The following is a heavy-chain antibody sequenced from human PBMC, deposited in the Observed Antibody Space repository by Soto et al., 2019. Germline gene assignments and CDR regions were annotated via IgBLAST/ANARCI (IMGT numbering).Heavy chain of an antibody. CDR3: AHSRNLITEEAQVGDFDY. V-gene: IGHV2-5*02. J-gene: IGHJ4*02. CDR2: IYCDDDE. D-gene: IGHD3-10*01. CDR1: GFSLTTDGEG. Sequence: QISLKESGPTLVKPTETLKLTCTFSGFSLTTDGEGVGWVRQPPGEALEWLALIYCDDDERYSPSLKTRLTIKKDPSKNQVVLILTNMDPVDTATYYCAHSRNLITEEAQVGDFDYWGQGTLVTVSS.